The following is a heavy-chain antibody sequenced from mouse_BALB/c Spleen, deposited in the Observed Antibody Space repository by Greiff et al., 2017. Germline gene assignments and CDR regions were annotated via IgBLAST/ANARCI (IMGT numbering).Heavy chain of an antibody. D-gene: IGHD2-14*01. V-gene: IGHV1-18*01. J-gene: IGHJ4*01. CDR3: ARGDRDDQYYAMDY. CDR1: GYTFTAST. Sequence: AQLPQSGPELLSPGPSVKLPCKTSGYTFTASTIHWVKRSHGKSLEWIGGFNPNNGGTSYNQKFKGKATLTVDKSSSTAYMEPRSLTSEDYAVYYCARGDRDDQYYAMDYWGQGTSVTVSS. CDR2: FNPNNGGT.